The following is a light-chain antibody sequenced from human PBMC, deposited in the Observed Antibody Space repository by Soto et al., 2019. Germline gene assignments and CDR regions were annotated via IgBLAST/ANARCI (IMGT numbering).Light chain of an antibody. Sequence: ALRMTQSPSSFSASTGDRVTITCRASQGISSYLAWYQQKPGKAPKLLIYAASTLQSGVPSRFSGSGSGTDFTLTISCLQSEDFATYSCQQYYSYPQTFGQGTKVEIK. J-gene: IGKJ1*01. V-gene: IGKV1-8*01. CDR2: AAS. CDR1: QGISSY. CDR3: QQYYSYPQT.